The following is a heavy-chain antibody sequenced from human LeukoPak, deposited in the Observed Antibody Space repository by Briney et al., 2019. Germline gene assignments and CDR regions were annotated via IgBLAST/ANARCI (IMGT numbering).Heavy chain of an antibody. CDR1: GGSFSGYY. V-gene: IGHV4-34*01. Sequence: SETLSLTCAAYGGSFSGYYWSWIRQPPGKGLEWIGEINHSGSTNYNPSLKSRVTISVDTSKNQFSLKLSSVTAADTAVYYCARGLQPPAMVTFDYWGQGTLVTVSS. CDR3: ARGLQPPAMVTFDY. CDR2: INHSGST. D-gene: IGHD5-18*01. J-gene: IGHJ4*02.